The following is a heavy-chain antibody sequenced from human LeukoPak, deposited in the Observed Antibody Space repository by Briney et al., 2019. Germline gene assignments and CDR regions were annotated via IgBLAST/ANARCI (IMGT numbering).Heavy chain of an antibody. J-gene: IGHJ4*02. CDR2: ISGSGGST. V-gene: IGHV3-23*01. CDR1: GFTFSSYG. D-gene: IGHD3-9*01. Sequence: GGSLRLSCAASGFTFSSYGMSWVRQAPGKGLEWVSAISGSGGSTYYADSVKGRFTISRDNSKNTLYLQMNSLRAEDTAVYYCARGYYDILTGPQNDYWGQGTLVTVSS. CDR3: ARGYYDILTGPQNDY.